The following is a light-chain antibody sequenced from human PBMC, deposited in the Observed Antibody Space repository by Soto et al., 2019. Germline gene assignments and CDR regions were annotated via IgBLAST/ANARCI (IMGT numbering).Light chain of an antibody. CDR1: QGISNN. Sequence: DIQMTQSPSSLSASVGDRVTITCRASQGISNNLAWFQQKPGKFPKLLIYAASTLQSGVPSRFSGSGSGTDFTLTISSPQPEDVATYYCQKYSSAPPIAFGQGTRLDIK. CDR2: AAS. CDR3: QKYSSAPPIA. V-gene: IGKV1-27*01. J-gene: IGKJ5*01.